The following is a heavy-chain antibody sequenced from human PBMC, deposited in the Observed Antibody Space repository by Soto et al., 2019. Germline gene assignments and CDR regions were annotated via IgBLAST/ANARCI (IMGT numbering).Heavy chain of an antibody. Sequence: ASVKVACKASGGTFSSYSISWVRQAPGQGLEWMGGIIPIFGTANYAQKFQGRVTITADESTSTAYMELSSLRSEDTAVYYCASRYCSSTSSYAGIWGRRYYYYGMYVWGQGTTVTVSS. CDR3: ASRYCSSTSSYAGIWGRRYYYYGMYV. CDR1: GGTFSSYS. V-gene: IGHV1-69*13. CDR2: IIPIFGTA. J-gene: IGHJ6*02. D-gene: IGHD2-2*01.